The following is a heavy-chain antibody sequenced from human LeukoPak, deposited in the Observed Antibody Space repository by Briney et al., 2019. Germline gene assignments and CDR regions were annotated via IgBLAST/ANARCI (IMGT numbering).Heavy chain of an antibody. CDR3: ARAPDTEFDY. CDR2: IYSGGST. J-gene: IGHJ4*02. Sequence: GGSLRLSCAASGFTVSSNYMSWVRQAPGKGLEWVSVIYSGGSTYYADSMKGRFTISRDNSKNTLYLQMNSLRAEDTAVYYCARAPDTEFDYWGQGTLVTVSS. D-gene: IGHD5-18*01. CDR1: GFTVSSNY. V-gene: IGHV3-53*01.